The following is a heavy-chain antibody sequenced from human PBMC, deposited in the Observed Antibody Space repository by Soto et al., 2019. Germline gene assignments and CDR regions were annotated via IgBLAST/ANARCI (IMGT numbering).Heavy chain of an antibody. CDR1: GGTFSSYT. CDR2: IIPILGIA. Sequence: QVQLVQSGAEVKKPGSSVKVSCKASGGTFSSYTISWVRQAPGQGLEWMGRIIPILGIANYAQKFQGRVTITADKSTSTTYMELSSLRSEDTAVYYCARETSITMFSGGYFQHWGQGTLVTVSS. D-gene: IGHD3-10*02. J-gene: IGHJ1*01. V-gene: IGHV1-69*08. CDR3: ARETSITMFSGGYFQH.